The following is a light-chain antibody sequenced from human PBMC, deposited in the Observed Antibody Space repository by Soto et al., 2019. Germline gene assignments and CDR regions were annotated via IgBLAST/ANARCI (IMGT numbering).Light chain of an antibody. CDR3: QQRSHWPT. Sequence: EIVLTQSPATLSLSPGERATLSCRVSQSVSSHLAWYQQKPGQSPRLLIYDASNRATGIPARFSGSGSGTDFTLTSSSLEPEDFAFYFCQQRSHWPTFGQGTKVEIK. CDR1: QSVSSH. V-gene: IGKV3-11*01. CDR2: DAS. J-gene: IGKJ1*01.